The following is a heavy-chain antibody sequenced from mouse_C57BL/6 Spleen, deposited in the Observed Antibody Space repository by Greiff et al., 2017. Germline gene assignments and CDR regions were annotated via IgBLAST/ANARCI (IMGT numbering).Heavy chain of an antibody. CDR2: IDPSDSYT. J-gene: IGHJ2*01. D-gene: IGHD1-1*01. V-gene: IGHV1-59*01. CDR1: GYTFTSYW. CDR3: ARDYGSRDD. Sequence: VQLQQPGAELVRPGTSVKLSCKASGYTFTSYWMHWVKQRPGQGLEWIGVIDPSDSYTNYNQKFKGKATLTVDTSSSTAYMQLSRLTSEDSAVYYCARDYGSRDDWGQGTTLTVSS.